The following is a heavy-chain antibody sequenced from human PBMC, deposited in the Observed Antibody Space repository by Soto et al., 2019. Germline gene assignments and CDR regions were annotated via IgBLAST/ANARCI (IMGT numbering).Heavy chain of an antibody. CDR2: IYSGGST. CDR1: GFTVSSNY. CDR3: ARREGFLTGYYYYMDV. Sequence: GGSLRLSCAASGFTVSSNYMSWVRQAPGKGLEWVSVIYSGGSTYYADSVKGRFTISRDNSKNTLYLQMNSLRAEDTAVYYCARREGFLTGYYYYMDVWGKGTTVTVSS. V-gene: IGHV3-66*04. J-gene: IGHJ6*03. D-gene: IGHD3-9*01.